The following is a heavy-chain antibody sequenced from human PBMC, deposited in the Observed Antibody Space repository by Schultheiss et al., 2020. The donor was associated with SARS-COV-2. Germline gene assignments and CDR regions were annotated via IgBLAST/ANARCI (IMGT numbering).Heavy chain of an antibody. D-gene: IGHD2-2*02. CDR3: ARDTLCSITSCYTPSPQKSYYYYYMDV. CDR2: IWYDGSNN. Sequence: GGSLRLSCAASGFTFSSYGMHWVRQAPGKGLVWVAVIWYDGSNNYYADSVKGRFTISRDNSKNRVYLQMNSLRAEDTAVYYCARDTLCSITSCYTPSPQKSYYYYYMDVWGKGTTVTVSS. CDR1: GFTFSSYG. J-gene: IGHJ6*03. V-gene: IGHV3-33*08.